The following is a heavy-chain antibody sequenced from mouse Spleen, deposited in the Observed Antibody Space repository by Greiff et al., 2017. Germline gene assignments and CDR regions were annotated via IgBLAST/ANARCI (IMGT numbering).Heavy chain of an antibody. Sequence: QVQLQQPGAELVKPGASVKLSCKASGYTFTSYYMYWVKQRPGQGLEWIGGINPRNGGTNFNEQFKSKATLTVDKSSSTAYMQLSSLTSEDSAVYYCTRGGPANYFDYWGQGTTLTVSS. CDR2: INPRNGGT. V-gene: IGHV1S81*02. J-gene: IGHJ2*01. D-gene: IGHD3-3*01. CDR1: GYTFTSYY. CDR3: TRGGPANYFDY.